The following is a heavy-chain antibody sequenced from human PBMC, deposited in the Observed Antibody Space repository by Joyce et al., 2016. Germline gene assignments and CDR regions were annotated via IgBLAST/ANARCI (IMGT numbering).Heavy chain of an antibody. Sequence: EVQLLESGGGLVQPGGSLRLSCAASGFTFSSYAMSWVRKAPGKGLEGVVVCSGSGGSTYYADSVKGRFTISRDNSKNTLYLQMNSLRADDTAVYYCAKMSSAWYRYPIDYWGQGTLVTVSS. V-gene: IGHV3-23*01. CDR1: GFTFSSYA. CDR3: AKMSSAWYRYPIDY. CDR2: CSGSGGST. D-gene: IGHD6-13*01. J-gene: IGHJ4*02.